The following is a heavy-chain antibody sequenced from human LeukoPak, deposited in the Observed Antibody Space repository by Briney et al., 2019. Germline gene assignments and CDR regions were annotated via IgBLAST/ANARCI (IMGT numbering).Heavy chain of an antibody. CDR3: ARGGEDIYSGYEFDY. D-gene: IGHD5-12*01. CDR2: IYTSGST. V-gene: IGHV4-61*02. CDR1: GGSISSGSYY. Sequence: PSETLSLTCTVSGGSISSGSYYWSWIRQPAGKGLEWIGRIYTSGSTNYNPSLKSRVTISVDTSKNQFSLKLSSVTAADTAVYYCARGGEDIYSGYEFDYWGQGTLVTVSS. J-gene: IGHJ4*02.